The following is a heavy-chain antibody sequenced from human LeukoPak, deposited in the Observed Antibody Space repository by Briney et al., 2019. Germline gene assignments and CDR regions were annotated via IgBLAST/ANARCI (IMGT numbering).Heavy chain of an antibody. Sequence: SETLSLTCTVSGDSSRIYYWSWFRQPPGKGLEWLGYIYYSGSTYYNPSLKSRVTISVDTSKNQFSLKLSSVTAADTAVYYCARAVTTRLNDYYYYMDVWGKGTTVTVSS. CDR1: GDSSRIYY. V-gene: IGHV4-59*12. CDR3: ARAVTTRLNDYYYYMDV. J-gene: IGHJ6*03. CDR2: IYYSGST. D-gene: IGHD4-11*01.